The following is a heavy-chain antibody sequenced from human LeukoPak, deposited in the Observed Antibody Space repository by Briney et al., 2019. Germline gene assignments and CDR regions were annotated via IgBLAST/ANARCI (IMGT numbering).Heavy chain of an antibody. V-gene: IGHV3-74*01. D-gene: IGHD4-17*01. CDR1: GFSFSGHW. CDR3: ARDDDDYGDYVRY. Sequence: GGSLRLSCTASGFSFSGHWMHWARQLPGKGLVWVSRISPTGSTTYADSVKGRFTISRDNAKNSLYLQMNSLRAEDTAVYYCARDDDDYGDYVRYWGQGTLVTVSS. CDR2: ISPTGST. J-gene: IGHJ4*02.